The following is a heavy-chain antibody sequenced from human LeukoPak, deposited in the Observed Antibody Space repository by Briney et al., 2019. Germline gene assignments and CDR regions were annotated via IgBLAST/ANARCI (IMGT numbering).Heavy chain of an antibody. D-gene: IGHD2-2*01. J-gene: IGHJ5*02. CDR1: GGSISSDDYY. V-gene: IGHV4-30-4*08. CDR3: ASTNCSSASCYGANWFDP. CDR2: INYRGSN. Sequence: SQTLSLTCTVSGGSISSDDYYWSSIRQPPGKGPEWIGYINYRGSNFHYNPSLKSRITISVDTSKNQFSLRLNSVAAADTAVYYCASTNCSSASCYGANWFDPWGQGTLVTVSS.